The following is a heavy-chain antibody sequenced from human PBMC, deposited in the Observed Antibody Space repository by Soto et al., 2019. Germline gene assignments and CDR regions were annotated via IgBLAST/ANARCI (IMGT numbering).Heavy chain of an antibody. V-gene: IGHV1-2*02. CDR2: ISPDRGIT. D-gene: IGHD3-3*01. J-gene: IGHJ4*02. CDR1: GYTFTGYY. Sequence: QVQLVQSGAEVKKPGASVKVSCEASGYTFTGYYIHWVRQVPGQGLEWLGCISPDRGITNDAQKFRGRVTMTRDTSISTAYMELSSLTSDDTAVYYCARRPMYYDFWSGSDYWGQGTLVTVSS. CDR3: ARRPMYYDFWSGSDY.